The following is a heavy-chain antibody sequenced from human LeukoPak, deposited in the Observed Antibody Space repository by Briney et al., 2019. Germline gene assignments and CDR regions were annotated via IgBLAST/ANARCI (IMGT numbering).Heavy chain of an antibody. CDR1: AYTFTNYA. CDR3: ARGLWSAHRREYYFDS. Sequence: ASVKVSCKASAYTFTNYAVNWMRQAPGQRLEWMGWINTGNGDTKFSQNYQARVTITRDASASTAYMELSSLTSEDTAVYFCARGLWSAHRREYYFDSWGQGTLVTVSS. V-gene: IGHV1-3*04. D-gene: IGHD3-3*01. J-gene: IGHJ4*02. CDR2: INTGNGDT.